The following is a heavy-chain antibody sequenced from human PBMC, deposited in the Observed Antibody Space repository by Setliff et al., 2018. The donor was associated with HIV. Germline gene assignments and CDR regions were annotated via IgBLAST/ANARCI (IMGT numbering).Heavy chain of an antibody. CDR1: GVSVNNDDDY. V-gene: IGHV4-39*02. CDR3: TRRDNSVSGYYTDHAFDI. J-gene: IGHJ3*02. Sequence: SETLSLTCAVSGVSVNNDDDYWGWIRQPPGKGLEWIAIIHQSGTAHKRPSLKSRVTISIDTSENLFSLKLSGVTAADTAVYYCTRRDNSVSGYYTDHAFDIWGQGTLVTVSS. D-gene: IGHD3-22*01. CDR2: IHQSGTA.